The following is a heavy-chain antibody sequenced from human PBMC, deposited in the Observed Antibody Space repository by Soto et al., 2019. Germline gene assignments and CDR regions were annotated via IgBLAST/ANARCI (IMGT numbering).Heavy chain of an antibody. V-gene: IGHV1-46*01. CDR3: ARDDYDILTGYRPYYYYGMDV. J-gene: IGHJ6*02. Sequence: ASVKVSCEASGDSFTGYYMHWVRQAPGQGLEWMGIINPSGGTTSYAQKFQGRVTMTRDTSTSTVYMELSSLRSEDTAVYYCARDDYDILTGYRPYYYYGMDVWGQGTTVTVSS. CDR1: GDSFTGYY. D-gene: IGHD3-9*01. CDR2: INPSGGTT.